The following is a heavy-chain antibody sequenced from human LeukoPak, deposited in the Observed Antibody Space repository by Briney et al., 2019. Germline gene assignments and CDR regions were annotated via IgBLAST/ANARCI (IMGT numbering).Heavy chain of an antibody. Sequence: SQTLSLTCTVSGGSISSGDYYWGWIRQPPGKGLEWIGYIYYSGSTYYNPSLKSRVTMSVDTSKNQFSLKMSSVAAADTAVYYCASNYGSGSYHYFDYWGQGTLVTVSS. CDR3: ASNYGSGSYHYFDY. CDR2: IYYSGST. J-gene: IGHJ4*02. CDR1: GGSISSGDYY. V-gene: IGHV4-30-4*01. D-gene: IGHD3-10*01.